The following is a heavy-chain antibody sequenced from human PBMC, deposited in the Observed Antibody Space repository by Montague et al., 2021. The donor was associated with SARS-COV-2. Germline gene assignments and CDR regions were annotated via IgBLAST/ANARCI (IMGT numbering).Heavy chain of an antibody. CDR1: GFTFSSYA. J-gene: IGHJ3*02. V-gene: IGHV3-30*04. CDR2: ISYDGSNK. D-gene: IGHD1-26*01. Sequence: LRLSFAASGFTFSSYAMHWVRQAPGKGLEWVAVISYDGSNKYYADSVKGRFTISRDNSKNTLYLQMNSLRAEDTAVYYCARGYSGSYYGAFDIWGQGTMVTVSS. CDR3: ARGYSGSYYGAFDI.